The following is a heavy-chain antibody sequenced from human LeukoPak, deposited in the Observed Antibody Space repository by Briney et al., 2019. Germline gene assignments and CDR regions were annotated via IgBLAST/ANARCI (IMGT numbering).Heavy chain of an antibody. CDR1: GFTFSSYA. J-gene: IGHJ3*02. Sequence: GGSLRLSCAASGFTFSSYAMNWVRQAPGKGLEWVSVISGSGVLTYYADSVKGRFTISRDNSNNTLYLQMNSLTAEDTAIYYCAKALRGTMAVFDIWGQGTMVSVSS. D-gene: IGHD1-26*01. V-gene: IGHV3-23*01. CDR2: ISGSGVLT. CDR3: AKALRGTMAVFDI.